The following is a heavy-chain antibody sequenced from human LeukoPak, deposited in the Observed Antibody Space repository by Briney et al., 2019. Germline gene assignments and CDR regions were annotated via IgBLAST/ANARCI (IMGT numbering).Heavy chain of an antibody. CDR3: AKGPEEEQLQYYFDY. J-gene: IGHJ4*02. Sequence: GGSLRLSCAASGFTFSSYAMSWVRQAPGKGLEWVSAISGSGGSTYYADSVKGRFTISRDNSKNTLYLQMNSLRAEDTAVYYCAKGPEEEQLQYYFDYWGQGTLVTVSS. CDR2: ISGSGGST. CDR1: GFTFSSYA. V-gene: IGHV3-23*01. D-gene: IGHD6-6*01.